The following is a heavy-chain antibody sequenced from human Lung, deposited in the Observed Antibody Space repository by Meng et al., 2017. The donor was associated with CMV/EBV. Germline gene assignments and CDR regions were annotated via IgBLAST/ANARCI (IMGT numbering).Heavy chain of an antibody. Sequence: VQLVESGVFVVRPAGSLRLSCAGSGLSFDDFAMHWVRQAPGKGLEWVSHINWDGTSTYYADSVKGRFIISRDNIRNLLYLQMNSLTVEDSALYYCTKGRTREYFQHWGQGTLVTVSS. CDR2: INWDGTST. CDR3: TKGRTREYFQH. CDR1: GLSFDDFA. J-gene: IGHJ1*01. V-gene: IGHV3-43D*03.